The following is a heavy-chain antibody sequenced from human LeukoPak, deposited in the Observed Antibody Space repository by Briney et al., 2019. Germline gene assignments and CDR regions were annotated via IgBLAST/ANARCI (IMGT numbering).Heavy chain of an antibody. CDR1: GYSISSGYY. D-gene: IGHD2-15*01. CDR3: ARLGSRYNWFDP. V-gene: IGHV4-38-2*01. J-gene: IGHJ5*02. CDR2: IYHSGST. Sequence: PSETLSLTCAVSGYSISSGYYWGWIRQPPGKGLEWIGSIYHSGSTYYNPSLKSRVTISVDTSKNQFSLKLSSVTAADTAVYYRARLGSRYNWFDPWGQGTLVTVSS.